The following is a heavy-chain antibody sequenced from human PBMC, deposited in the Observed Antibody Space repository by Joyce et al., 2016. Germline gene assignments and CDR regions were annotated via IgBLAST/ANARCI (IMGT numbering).Heavy chain of an antibody. V-gene: IGHV1-3*01. CDR2: INAGNGNT. CDR1: GYTFTSYA. Sequence: QVQLVQSGAEVKKPGASVKVSCKASGYTFTSYAMHWVRQAPGQRLEWMGWINAGNGNTEYSQKCQGRVTITRDTSASTAYMELSSLRSEDTAVYYCARAMITIFGVVIINSWFDPWGQGTLVTVSS. D-gene: IGHD3-3*01. J-gene: IGHJ5*02. CDR3: ARAMITIFGVVIINSWFDP.